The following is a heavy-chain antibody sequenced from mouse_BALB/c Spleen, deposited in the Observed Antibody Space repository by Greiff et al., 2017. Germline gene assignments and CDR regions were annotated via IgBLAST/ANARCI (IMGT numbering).Heavy chain of an antibody. D-gene: IGHD1-1*01. J-gene: IGHJ3*01. V-gene: IGHV14-1*02. Sequence: EVQLQQSGAELVRPGALVKLSCKASGFNIKDYYMHWVKQRPEQGLEWIGWIDPENGNTIYDPKFQGKASITADTSSNTAYLQLSSLTSEDTAVYYCASPNYYGSSYGWFAYWGQGTLVTVSA. CDR1: GFNIKDYY. CDR3: ASPNYYGSSYGWFAY. CDR2: IDPENGNT.